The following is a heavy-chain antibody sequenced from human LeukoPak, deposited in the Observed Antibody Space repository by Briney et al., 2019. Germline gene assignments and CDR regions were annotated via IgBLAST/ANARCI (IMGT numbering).Heavy chain of an antibody. J-gene: IGHJ5*02. CDR3: ARSEAAAGSPWFDP. CDR1: GGSVSSGGSY. CDR2: IFTSGNT. Sequence: PSETLSLACTVSGGSVSSGGSYWSWIRQPAGKGLEWIGRIFTSGNTKYNPSLKSRVTISIDTSKNQFSLKLTSVTAADTAVYYCARSEAAAGSPWFDPWGQGTLVTVSS. V-gene: IGHV4-61*02. D-gene: IGHD6-13*01.